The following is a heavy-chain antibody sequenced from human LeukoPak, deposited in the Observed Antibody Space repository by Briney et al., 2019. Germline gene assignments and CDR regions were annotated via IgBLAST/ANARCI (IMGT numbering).Heavy chain of an antibody. CDR2: ISAYNGNT. V-gene: IGHV1-18*01. Sequence: ASVKVSCKASGYTFTSYGISWVRQAPGQGLEWMGWISAYNGNTNYAQKLQGRVTMTTDTSTSTAYMELRSLRSDDTAVYYCARDAITIFGVAPPGYYYYVDVWGKGTTVTVSS. D-gene: IGHD3-3*01. CDR3: ARDAITIFGVAPPGYYYYVDV. CDR1: GYTFTSYG. J-gene: IGHJ6*03.